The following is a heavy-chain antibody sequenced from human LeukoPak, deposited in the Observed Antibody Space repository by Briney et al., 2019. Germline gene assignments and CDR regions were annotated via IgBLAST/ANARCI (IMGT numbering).Heavy chain of an antibody. D-gene: IGHD2-2*01. CDR1: GFTFSSYA. V-gene: IGHV3-23*01. J-gene: IGHJ5*02. CDR3: AKSGDVVVVPAAIWFDP. Sequence: GGSLRLSCAASGFTFSSYAMSWVRQAPGKGLEWASAISGSGGSTYYADSVKGRFTISRDNSKNTLYLQMNSLRAEDTAVYYCAKSGDVVVVPAAIWFDPWGQGTLVTVSS. CDR2: ISGSGGST.